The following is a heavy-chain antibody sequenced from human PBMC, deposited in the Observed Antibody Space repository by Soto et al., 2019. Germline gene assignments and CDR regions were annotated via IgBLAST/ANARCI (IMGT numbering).Heavy chain of an antibody. V-gene: IGHV4-59*01. Sequence: QVQLQESGPGLVKPSETLSLTCTVSGGSISPYYWSWVRQPPGKGLEWIGYISYTGSTNYNPSLRSRVTMSVDTSNNQFSLRLSSVTAADTAVYYCARDRLASTGWPEAWGQGTLVTVSS. J-gene: IGHJ5*02. CDR3: ARDRLASTGWPEA. CDR1: GGSISPYY. CDR2: ISYTGST. D-gene: IGHD3-3*02.